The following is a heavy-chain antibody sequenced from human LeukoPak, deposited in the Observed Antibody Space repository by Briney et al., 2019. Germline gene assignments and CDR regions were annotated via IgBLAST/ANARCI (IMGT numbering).Heavy chain of an antibody. CDR1: GGSISSYY. V-gene: IGHV4-59*01. Sequence: PSETLSLTCTVSGGSISSYYWSWIRQPPGKGLEWIGYIYYSGSTNYNPSLKSRVTISVDTPKNQFSLKLSSVTAADTAVYYCARERDQEGVTNTHYFDYWGQGTLVTVSS. J-gene: IGHJ4*02. CDR3: ARERDQEGVTNTHYFDY. CDR2: IYYSGST. D-gene: IGHD5-18*01.